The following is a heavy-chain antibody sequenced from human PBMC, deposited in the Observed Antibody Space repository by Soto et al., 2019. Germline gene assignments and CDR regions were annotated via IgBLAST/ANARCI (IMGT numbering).Heavy chain of an antibody. J-gene: IGHJ6*02. CDR1: GFTFSSYA. V-gene: IGHV3-30*04. Sequence: GGSLRLSCAGSGFTFSSYAMHWVRQAPGKGLEWVAVISYDGSNKYYADSVKGRFTISRDNSKNTLYLQMNSLRAEDTAVYYCARGSERVSDIVVVPAANYGMDVWGQGTTVTVSS. CDR2: ISYDGSNK. D-gene: IGHD2-2*01. CDR3: ARGSERVSDIVVVPAANYGMDV.